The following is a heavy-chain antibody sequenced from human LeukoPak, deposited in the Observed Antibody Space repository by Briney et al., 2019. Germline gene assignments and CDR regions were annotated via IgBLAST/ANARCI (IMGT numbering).Heavy chain of an antibody. D-gene: IGHD2-8*01. J-gene: IGHJ6*03. V-gene: IGHV3-23*01. CDR2: FSGSGGTT. CDR1: ESTFSSYW. CDR3: ANGNRCTSPNCLGYYYFYMDV. Sequence: PGGSLRLSCAASESTFSSYWMHWVRQAPGRGLEWVSGFSGSGGTTYYADSVKGRFTISRDNSKNTLYLQMNSLRAEDTAVYYCANGNRCTSPNCLGYYYFYMDVWGKGSTVTVSS.